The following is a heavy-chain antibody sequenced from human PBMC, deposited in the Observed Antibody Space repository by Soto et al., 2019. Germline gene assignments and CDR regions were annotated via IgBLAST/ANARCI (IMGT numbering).Heavy chain of an antibody. Sequence: ASVKVSCKASGYTFTGYYMHWVRQAPGQGLEWMGWINPNSGGTNYAQKFQGRVTMTRDTPISTAYMELSRLRSDDAAVYYCARVSTVEMATIWRRWDYFDYWGQGTLVTVSS. CDR3: ARVSTVEMATIWRRWDYFDY. CDR2: INPNSGGT. V-gene: IGHV1-2*02. CDR1: GYTFTGYY. D-gene: IGHD5-12*01. J-gene: IGHJ4*02.